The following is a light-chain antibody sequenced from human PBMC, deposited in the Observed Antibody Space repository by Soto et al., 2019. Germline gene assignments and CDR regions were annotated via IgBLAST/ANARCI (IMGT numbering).Light chain of an antibody. CDR2: YDD. CDR1: SSNIGNNA. CDR3: AAWDDSLNGPV. J-gene: IGLJ2*01. V-gene: IGLV1-36*01. Sequence: QSVLTQPPSVSAAPRQRVTISCSGSSSNIGNNAVNWYQQLPGKAPKLLIYYDDLLPSGVSDRFSGSKSGTSASLAISGPQSEDEADYYCAAWDDSLNGPVFGGGTKLTVL.